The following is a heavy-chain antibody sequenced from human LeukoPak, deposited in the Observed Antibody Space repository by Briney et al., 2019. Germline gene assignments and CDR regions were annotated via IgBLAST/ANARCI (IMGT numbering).Heavy chain of an antibody. Sequence: PSETLSLTCAASGGSFSSSNWWSWVRPPPGKVLECFGEIYHSGSTNYNASLKSRVTISVDKSKNQFSLKLSSVTAADTAVYYCARACCSSTPHAFDIWGQGTMVTVSS. J-gene: IGHJ3*02. D-gene: IGHD2-2*01. V-gene: IGHV4-4*02. CDR2: IYHSGST. CDR3: ARACCSSTPHAFDI. CDR1: GGSFSSSNW.